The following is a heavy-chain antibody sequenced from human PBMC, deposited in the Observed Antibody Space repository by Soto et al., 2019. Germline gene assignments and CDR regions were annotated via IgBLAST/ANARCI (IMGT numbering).Heavy chain of an antibody. CDR3: ARRSPSWAFDI. J-gene: IGHJ3*02. CDR1: GFTFSNYA. D-gene: IGHD2-15*01. CDR2: VSGSGSST. Sequence: EVQLLESGGGLVQPGGSLRLSCAVSGFTFSNYAMCWVRQAPGKGLEWVSAVSGSGSSTYYADSVKGRFTISRDNSKNTLYLQMNSLRAEDTAVYYCARRSPSWAFDIWGQGTMVTVSS. V-gene: IGHV3-23*01.